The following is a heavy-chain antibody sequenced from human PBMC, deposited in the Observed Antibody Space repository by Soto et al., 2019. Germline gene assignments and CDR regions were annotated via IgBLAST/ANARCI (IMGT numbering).Heavy chain of an antibody. J-gene: IGHJ4*02. D-gene: IGHD2-15*01. V-gene: IGHV3-15*01. CDR2: IKSKTDGGTT. CDR1: GFTFSNAW. CDR3: TTDSVVVAATNR. Sequence: GGSLRLSCAASGFTFSNAWMSWVRQAPGKGLEWVGRIKSKTDGGTTDYAAPVKGRFTISRDDSKNTLYLQMNSLKTEDTAVYYCTTDSVVVAATNRWGQGTLVTVSS.